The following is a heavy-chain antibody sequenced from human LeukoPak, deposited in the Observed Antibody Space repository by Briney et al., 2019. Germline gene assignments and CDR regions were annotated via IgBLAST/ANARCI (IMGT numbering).Heavy chain of an antibody. CDR2: ISAYNGNT. D-gene: IGHD6-13*01. CDR1: GYTFINYG. J-gene: IGHJ4*02. Sequence: ASVKVSCKASGYTFINYGLSWVRQAPGQGLEWMGWISAYNGNTNYAQKLQGRVTMTTDTSTSTAYMELRSLRSDDTAVYYCARDATPGIAAAGTFDYWGQGTLVTVSS. CDR3: ARDATPGIAAAGTFDY. V-gene: IGHV1-18*01.